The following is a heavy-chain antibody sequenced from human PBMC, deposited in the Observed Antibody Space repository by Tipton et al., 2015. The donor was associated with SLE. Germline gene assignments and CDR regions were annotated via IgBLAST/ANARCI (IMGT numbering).Heavy chain of an antibody. CDR3: ASSNNDAFDI. J-gene: IGHJ3*02. V-gene: IGHV4-34*01. D-gene: IGHD4-11*01. CDR2: INHSGST. Sequence: LRLSCAVYGGSFSGYYWSWIRQPPGKGLEWIGEINHSGSTNYNPSLKSRVTISVDTSKNQFSLKLSSVTAADTAVYYCASSNNDAFDIWGQGTMVTVSS. CDR1: GGSFSGYY.